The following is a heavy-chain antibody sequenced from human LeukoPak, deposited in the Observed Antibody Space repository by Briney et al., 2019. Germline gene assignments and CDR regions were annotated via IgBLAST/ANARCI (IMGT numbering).Heavy chain of an antibody. V-gene: IGHV4-39*07. CDR2: IYYSGST. CDR3: ARDPATRRGYSYGALDY. Sequence: SETLSLTCTVSGGSISGSSYYWGWIRQPPGKGLEWIGSIYYSGSTYYNPSLKSRVTISVDTSKNQFSLKLSSVTAADTAVYYCARDPATRRGYSYGALDYWGQGTLVTVSS. D-gene: IGHD5-18*01. CDR1: GGSISGSSYY. J-gene: IGHJ4*02.